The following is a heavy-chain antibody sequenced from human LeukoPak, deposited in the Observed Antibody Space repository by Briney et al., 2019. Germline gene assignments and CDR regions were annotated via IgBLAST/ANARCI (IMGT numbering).Heavy chain of an antibody. D-gene: IGHD2-2*01. CDR2: INPNSGGT. CDR3: ARAIVVVPAAIGWFDP. V-gene: IGHV1-2*02. CDR1: GYTFTGYY. J-gene: IGHJ5*02. Sequence: ASVKVSCKASGYTFTGYYMHWVRQAPGQGLEWMGWINPNSGGTNYAQKFQGRVTMARDTSISTAYMELSWLRSDDTAVYYCARAIVVVPAAIGWFDPWGQGTLVTVSS.